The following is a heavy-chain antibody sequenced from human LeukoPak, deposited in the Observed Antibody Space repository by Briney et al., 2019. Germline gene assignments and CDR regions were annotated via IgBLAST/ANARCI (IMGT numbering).Heavy chain of an antibody. CDR1: GYTFTSYG. D-gene: IGHD4-17*01. J-gene: IGHJ2*01. Sequence: ASVKVSCKASGYTFTSYGISWVRQAPGQGLEWMGWISAYNGNTNYAQKLQGRVTMTTDTSTSTAYMELRSLRSDDTAVYYCARDSVTTESSYWYFDLWGRGTLVTVSS. V-gene: IGHV1-18*01. CDR3: ARDSVTTESSYWYFDL. CDR2: ISAYNGNT.